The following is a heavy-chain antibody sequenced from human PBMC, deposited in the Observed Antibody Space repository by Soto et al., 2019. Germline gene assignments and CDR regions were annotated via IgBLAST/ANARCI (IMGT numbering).Heavy chain of an antibody. V-gene: IGHV3-33*03. J-gene: IGHJ6*02. D-gene: IGHD6-6*01. CDR3: AKALYSSSLYYYYGMDV. Sequence: QVQLVESGGGVVQPGRSLRLSCAASGFTFSSYGMHWVRQAPGKGLEWVAVIWYDGSNKYYADSVKGRFTISRDNAKNSLYLQMNSLRAEDTALYYCAKALYSSSLYYYYGMDVWGQGTTVTVSS. CDR1: GFTFSSYG. CDR2: IWYDGSNK.